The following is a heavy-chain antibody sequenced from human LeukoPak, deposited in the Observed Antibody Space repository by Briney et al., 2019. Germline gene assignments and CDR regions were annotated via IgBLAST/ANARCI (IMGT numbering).Heavy chain of an antibody. CDR1: GGTFSSYA. J-gene: IGHJ4*02. V-gene: IGHV1-69*05. CDR3: ARRIQVPREEYYFDY. Sequence: SVKVSCKASGGTFSSYAISWVRQAPGQGLEWMGGIIPIFGTANYAQKFQGRVTIATDESTSTAYMELSSLRSEDTAVYYCARRIQVPREEYYFDYWGQGTLVTVSS. CDR2: IIPIFGTA. D-gene: IGHD5-18*01.